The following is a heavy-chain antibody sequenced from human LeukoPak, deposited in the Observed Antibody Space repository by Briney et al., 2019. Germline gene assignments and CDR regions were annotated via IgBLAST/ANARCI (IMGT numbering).Heavy chain of an antibody. CDR3: AKSEGITMIVVVITSFDY. D-gene: IGHD3-22*01. Sequence: GGSLRLSCAASGFSLSSYAMNWVRQAPGKGLEWVSGISGSGGSTYSADSVKGRFIISRDNSKNMLYLQMNSLRAEDTAVYYCAKSEGITMIVVVITSFDYWGQGTLVTVSS. CDR2: ISGSGGST. V-gene: IGHV3-23*01. CDR1: GFSLSSYA. J-gene: IGHJ4*02.